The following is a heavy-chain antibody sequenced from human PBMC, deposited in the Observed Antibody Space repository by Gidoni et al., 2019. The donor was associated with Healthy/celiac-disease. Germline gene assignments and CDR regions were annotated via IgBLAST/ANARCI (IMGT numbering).Heavy chain of an antibody. CDR3: ARVIGRWGYSSSPPWYFDL. Sequence: EVQLVESGGGLVQPGGSLRLSCAASGFTFSSYWMSWVRQAPGKGLEWVANIKQDGSEKYYVDSVKGRFTISRDNAKNSLYLQMNSLRAEDTAVYYCARVIGRWGYSSSPPWYFDLWGRGTLVTVSS. V-gene: IGHV3-7*01. CDR2: IKQDGSEK. D-gene: IGHD6-6*01. J-gene: IGHJ2*01. CDR1: GFTFSSYW.